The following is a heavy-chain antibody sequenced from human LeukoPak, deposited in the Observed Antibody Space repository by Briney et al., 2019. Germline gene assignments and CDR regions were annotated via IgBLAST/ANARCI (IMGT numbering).Heavy chain of an antibody. Sequence: GGSLRLSCAASGFTFSSYAMSWVRQAPGKGLEWVANIKQDGSEKYYVDSVKGRFTISRDNAKNSLYLQMNSLRAEDTAVYYCAREEYSSGWYEWFDPWGQGTLVTVSS. D-gene: IGHD6-19*01. J-gene: IGHJ5*02. CDR1: GFTFSSYA. V-gene: IGHV3-7*01. CDR2: IKQDGSEK. CDR3: AREEYSSGWYEWFDP.